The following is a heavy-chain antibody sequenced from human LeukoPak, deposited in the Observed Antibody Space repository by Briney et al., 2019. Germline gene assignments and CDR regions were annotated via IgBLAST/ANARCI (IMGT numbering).Heavy chain of an antibody. CDR1: GGSISSSTYY. J-gene: IGHJ4*02. CDR3: ASYDYGDHRSFDY. Sequence: SETLSLTCTVSGGSISSSTYYWGWIRQPPGKGLEWTGNIYYSGSTYSNPSLKSRVTISVDTSKNQFSLKLNSVTAADTAVYYCASYDYGDHRSFDYWGQGTLVTVSS. CDR2: IYYSGST. V-gene: IGHV4-39*01. D-gene: IGHD4-17*01.